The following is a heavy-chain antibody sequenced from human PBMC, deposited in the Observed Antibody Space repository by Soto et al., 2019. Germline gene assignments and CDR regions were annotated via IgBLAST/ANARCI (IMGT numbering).Heavy chain of an antibody. CDR3: ASSYYYGSGSYYGLSESFDY. CDR2: IIPIFGTA. V-gene: IGHV1-69*13. CDR1: GGTFSSYA. J-gene: IGHJ4*02. D-gene: IGHD3-10*01. Sequence: SVKVSCKASGGTFSSYAISWVRQAPGQGLEWMGGIIPIFGTANYAQKFQGRVTITADESTSTAYMELSSLRSEDTAVYYCASSYYYGSGSYYGLSESFDYWGQGTLVTVSS.